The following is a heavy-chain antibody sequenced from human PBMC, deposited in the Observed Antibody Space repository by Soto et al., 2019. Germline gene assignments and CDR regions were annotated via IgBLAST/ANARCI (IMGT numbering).Heavy chain of an antibody. CDR2: IWYDGSNK. CDR1: SITCSNNG. Sequence: GGHLRLCVAASSITCSNNGLLWVRQAPGKGLEWVAVIWYDGSNKYYADSVKGRFTISRDNSKNTLYLQMNSLRAEDTAVYYCARDSCSGGSCYPQYWGQGT. CDR3: ARDSCSGGSCYPQY. J-gene: IGHJ4*02. V-gene: IGHV3-33*01. D-gene: IGHD2-15*01.